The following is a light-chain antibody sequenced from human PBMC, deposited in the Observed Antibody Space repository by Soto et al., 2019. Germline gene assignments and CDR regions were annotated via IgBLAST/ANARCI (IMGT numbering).Light chain of an antibody. CDR2: EVS. V-gene: IGLV2-8*01. CDR1: SSDVGDNY. Sequence: QSVLSHPPSACWSPGQSVTISCTGTSSDVGDNYVSWYQQHLGKAPKLIIYEVSQRPSGVPDRFSGSKSGNTASLTVSGLQTEDEADYYCSAYAGSNNFVFGSGTKVTAL. J-gene: IGLJ1*01. CDR3: SAYAGSNNFV.